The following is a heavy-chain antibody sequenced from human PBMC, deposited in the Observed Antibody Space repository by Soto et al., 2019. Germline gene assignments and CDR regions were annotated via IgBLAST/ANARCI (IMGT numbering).Heavy chain of an antibody. CDR2: ISGSGYRT. D-gene: IGHD3-10*01. V-gene: IGHV3-23*01. Sequence: EVQLLESGGGLVQPGGSLRLSCAASGFAFNTYAMDWVRQAPGKGLEWVSSISGSGYRTYYADSVKGRFTISRDNSENTLYLEMNSLRAEDTAVYYCANSDRGGSGNSNFWGQGTLVTVSS. CDR3: ANSDRGGSGNSNF. J-gene: IGHJ4*02. CDR1: GFAFNTYA.